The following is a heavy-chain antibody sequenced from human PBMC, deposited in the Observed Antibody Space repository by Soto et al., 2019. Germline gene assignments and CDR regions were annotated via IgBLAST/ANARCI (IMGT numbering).Heavy chain of an antibody. D-gene: IGHD3-22*01. CDR1: GYTFTGYY. CDR2: INPNSGGT. Sequence: WASVKVSCKASGYTFTGYYMHWVRQAPGQGLEWMGWINPNSGGTNYAQKFQGRVTMTRDTSISTAYMELSRLRSDDTAVYYCARGYYDSSGYYYVIGYFDYWGQGTLVTVSS. V-gene: IGHV1-2*02. J-gene: IGHJ4*02. CDR3: ARGYYDSSGYYYVIGYFDY.